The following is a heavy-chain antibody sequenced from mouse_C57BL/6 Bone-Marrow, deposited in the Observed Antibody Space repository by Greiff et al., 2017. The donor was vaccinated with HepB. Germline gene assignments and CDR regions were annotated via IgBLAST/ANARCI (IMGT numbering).Heavy chain of an antibody. CDR3: ASAYSNPLYWYFDV. D-gene: IGHD2-5*01. CDR2: ISYDGSN. Sequence: ESGPGLVKPSQSLSLTCSVTGYSITSGYYWNWIRQFPGNKLEWMGYISYDGSNNYNPSLKNRISITRDTSKNQFFLKLNSVTTEDTATYYCASAYSNPLYWYFDVWGTGTTVTVSS. V-gene: IGHV3-6*01. CDR1: GYSITSGYY. J-gene: IGHJ1*03.